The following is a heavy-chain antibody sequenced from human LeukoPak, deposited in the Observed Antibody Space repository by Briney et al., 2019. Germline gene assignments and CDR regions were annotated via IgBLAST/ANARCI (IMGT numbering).Heavy chain of an antibody. CDR3: ARAKEGYYDSSGKTPGGLVDY. Sequence: SETLSLTCTVSGGSISSGGYYWSWIRQHPGKGLEWIGYIYYSGSTYYNPSLKSRVTISVDTSKNQFSLKLSSVTAADTAVYYCARAKEGYYDSSGKTPGGLVDYWGQGTLVTVSS. D-gene: IGHD3-22*01. CDR1: GGSISSGGYY. CDR2: IYYSGST. V-gene: IGHV4-31*03. J-gene: IGHJ4*02.